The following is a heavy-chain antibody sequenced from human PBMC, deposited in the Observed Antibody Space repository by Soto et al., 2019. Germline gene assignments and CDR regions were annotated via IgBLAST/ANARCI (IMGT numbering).Heavy chain of an antibody. CDR2: IYSGGST. CDR3: ARDKPYSNYVNYYYGMDV. D-gene: IGHD4-4*01. Sequence: HPGGSLRLSCAASGFTVSSNYMSWVRQAPGKGLEWVSVIYSGGSTYCADSVKGRFTISRDNSKNTLYLQMNSLRAEDTAVYYCARDKPYSNYVNYYYGMDVWGQGTTVTVSS. V-gene: IGHV3-53*01. CDR1: GFTVSSNY. J-gene: IGHJ6*02.